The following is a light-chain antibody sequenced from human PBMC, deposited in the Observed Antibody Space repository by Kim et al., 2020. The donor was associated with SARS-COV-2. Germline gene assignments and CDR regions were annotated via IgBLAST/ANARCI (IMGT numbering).Light chain of an antibody. CDR3: QVWDSNTVV. J-gene: IGLJ2*01. CDR2: RNN. Sequence: SVALGQTARIPCGGNNIGGKHVHWYQQRPGQAPVPVIYRNNNRPSGIPERFSGSNSGNTATLTISRAQAGDESDYYCQVWDSNTVVFGGGTQLTVL. CDR1: NIGGKH. V-gene: IGLV3-9*01.